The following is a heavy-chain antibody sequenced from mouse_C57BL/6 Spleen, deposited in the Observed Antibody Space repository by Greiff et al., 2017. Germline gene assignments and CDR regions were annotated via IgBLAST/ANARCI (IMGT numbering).Heavy chain of an antibody. Sequence: EVMLVESEGGLVQPGSSMKLSCTASGFTFSDYYMAWVRQVPEKGLEWVANINYDGSSTYYLDSLKSRFIISRDNAKNILYLQMSSLKSEDTATYYCARVNYGSSLYWYFDVWGTGTTVTVSS. J-gene: IGHJ1*03. D-gene: IGHD1-1*01. CDR2: INYDGSST. CDR3: ARVNYGSSLYWYFDV. CDR1: GFTFSDYY. V-gene: IGHV5-16*01.